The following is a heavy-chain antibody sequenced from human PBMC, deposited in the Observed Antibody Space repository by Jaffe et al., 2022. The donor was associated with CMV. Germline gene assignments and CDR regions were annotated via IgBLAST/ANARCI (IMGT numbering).Heavy chain of an antibody. D-gene: IGHD4-17*01. Sequence: QVQLQESGPGLVKPSQTLSLTCSVSGGSIGSGGYYWTWIRQHPGKGLEWIGYIHHTGRSYFNPSLKSRVTMSADKSKNQFSLKMTHVTAADTAVYYCARGSLSGDYETFDSWGQGTRVNVSS. CDR1: GGSIGSGGYY. CDR2: IHHTGRS. V-gene: IGHV4-31*03. J-gene: IGHJ4*02. CDR3: ARGSLSGDYETFDS.